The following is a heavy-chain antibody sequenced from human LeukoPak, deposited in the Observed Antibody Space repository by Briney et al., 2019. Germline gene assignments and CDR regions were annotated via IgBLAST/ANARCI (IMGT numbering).Heavy chain of an antibody. CDR3: ARETVAGTFDY. D-gene: IGHD6-19*01. Sequence: GGSLRLSCAASGFTFSHYEMNWVRQAPGKGLEWLSYISSSASSIYYADSVKGRFTISRDNAKKSVYLQVNSLRAEDSAVYYCARETVAGTFDYWGQGTQVTVSS. CDR1: GFTFSHYE. V-gene: IGHV3-48*03. J-gene: IGHJ4*02. CDR2: ISSSASSI.